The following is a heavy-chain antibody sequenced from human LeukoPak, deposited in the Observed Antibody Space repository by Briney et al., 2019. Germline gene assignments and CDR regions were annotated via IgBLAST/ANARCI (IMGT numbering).Heavy chain of an antibody. CDR2: IRSKANSYAT. CDR3: TRPSGWYAIYDY. J-gene: IGHJ4*02. D-gene: IGHD6-19*01. V-gene: IGHV3-73*01. Sequence: GGSLRLSCAASGFTFSGSAMHWVRQASGKGLEWVGRIRSKANSYATAYAASVKGGFTISRDDSKNTAYLQMNSLKTEDTAVYYCTRPSGWYAIYDYWGQGTLVTVSS. CDR1: GFTFSGSA.